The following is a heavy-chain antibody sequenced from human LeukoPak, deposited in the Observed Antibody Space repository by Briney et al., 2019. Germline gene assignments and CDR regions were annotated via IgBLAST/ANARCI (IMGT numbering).Heavy chain of an antibody. CDR2: ISYRGST. J-gene: IGHJ3*02. CDR3: ARLGTDWNSSGGTHVDVFDI. D-gene: IGHD1-7*01. CDR1: GGSISSGSYY. V-gene: IGHV4-39*01. Sequence: SETLSLTCTVSGGSISSGSYYWGWIRQPPGKGLEWIGTISYRGSTYYNSSLKSRVTVSVDTSKNQFFLELSSVTAADTAVYHCARLGTDWNSSGGTHVDVFDIWGQGTMVTVSS.